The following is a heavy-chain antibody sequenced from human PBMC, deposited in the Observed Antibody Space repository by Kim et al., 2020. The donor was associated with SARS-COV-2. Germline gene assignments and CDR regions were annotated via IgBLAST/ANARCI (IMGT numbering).Heavy chain of an antibody. CDR3: ARDRGYSYGRPDAFDI. J-gene: IGHJ3*02. D-gene: IGHD5-18*01. CDR1: GGTFSSYA. V-gene: IGHV1-69*04. CDR2: IIPILGIA. Sequence: SVKVSCKASGGTFSSYAISWVRQAPGQGLEWMGRIIPILGIANYAQKFQGRVTITADKSTSTAYMELSSLRSEDTAVYYCARDRGYSYGRPDAFDIWGQGTMVTRSS.